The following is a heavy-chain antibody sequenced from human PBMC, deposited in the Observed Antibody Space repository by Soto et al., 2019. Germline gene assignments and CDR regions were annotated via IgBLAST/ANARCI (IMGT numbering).Heavy chain of an antibody. CDR1: GYTFTSYG. D-gene: IGHD3-3*01. J-gene: IGHJ4*02. CDR2: ISAYNGNT. V-gene: IGHV1-18*01. CDR3: ARVLNFGVVIGSDY. Sequence: VKVSCKASGYTFTSYGISWVRQAPGQGLEWMGWISAYNGNTNCAQKLQGRVTMTTDTSTSTAYMELRSLRSDDTAVYYCARVLNFGVVIGSDYWGQGTLVTVSS.